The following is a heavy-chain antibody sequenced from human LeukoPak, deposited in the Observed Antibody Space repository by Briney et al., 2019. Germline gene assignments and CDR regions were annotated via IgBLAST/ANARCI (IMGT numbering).Heavy chain of an antibody. J-gene: IGHJ2*01. CDR3: ARTGLGIWYWYFDL. CDR2: ISAYNGNT. CDR1: GYTFTSYG. Sequence: ASVKVSCKASGYTFTSYGISWVRQAPGQGLEWMGWISAYNGNTNYAQKLQGRVTMTADTSTSTAYMELRSLRSDDTAVYYCARTGLGIWYWYFDLWGRGTLVTVSS. V-gene: IGHV1-18*04. D-gene: IGHD7-27*01.